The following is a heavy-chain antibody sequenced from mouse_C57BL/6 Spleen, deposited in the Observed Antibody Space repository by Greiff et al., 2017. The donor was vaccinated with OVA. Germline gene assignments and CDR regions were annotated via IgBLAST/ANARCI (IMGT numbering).Heavy chain of an antibody. J-gene: IGHJ2*01. Sequence: VQLQQPGAELVRPGASVKLSCTASGFTFNDYYMPWVKQRPEQGLEWIGRIDPEDGDTDYAPKFKGKATMTADTSSNTAYLQLSSLTSEDTAVYYCWGYAGSGYYFDCWGQGTTLTVSS. V-gene: IGHV14-1*01. CDR3: WGYAGSGYYFDC. CDR2: IDPEDGDT. CDR1: GFTFNDYY. D-gene: IGHD1-1*01.